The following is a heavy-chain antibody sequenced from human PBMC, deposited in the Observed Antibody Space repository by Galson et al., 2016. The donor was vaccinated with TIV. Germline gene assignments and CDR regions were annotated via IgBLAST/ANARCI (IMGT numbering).Heavy chain of an antibody. CDR1: GFTFSIYV. Sequence: SLRLSCAASGFTFSIYVMHWVRQAPGKGLEWVAVIWYDGSNEYFTDSVKGRFTISRDNSNNTLYLQMNSLRAEDTALYYCARDRDIVAATPPFDYWGQGTLVTVSS. D-gene: IGHD5-12*01. CDR2: IWYDGSNE. CDR3: ARDRDIVAATPPFDY. J-gene: IGHJ4*02. V-gene: IGHV3-33*08.